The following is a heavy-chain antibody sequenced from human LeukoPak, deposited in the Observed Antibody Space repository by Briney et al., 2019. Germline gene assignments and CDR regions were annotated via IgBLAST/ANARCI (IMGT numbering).Heavy chain of an antibody. J-gene: IGHJ3*02. D-gene: IGHD2-15*01. CDR3: ARACSDDNCEQAFDI. Sequence: GAPVKVSCKASGDIINKYYMHWVRQAPGQRLEWMGIINPSGDTTMYAQKFQGKVSITRDMSTSTVYMELSSLTSEDTAVYYCARACSDDNCEQAFDIWGQGTIVTVSS. CDR1: GDIINKYY. V-gene: IGHV1-46*02. CDR2: INPSGDTT.